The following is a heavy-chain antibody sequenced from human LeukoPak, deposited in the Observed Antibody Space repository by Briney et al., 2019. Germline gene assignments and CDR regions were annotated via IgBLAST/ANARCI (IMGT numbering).Heavy chain of an antibody. V-gene: IGHV3-53*01. Sequence: GGSLRLSCAASGFTVSSNYMNWVRQAPGQGREWVSVINSGGSTHYADSVKGRFTISRDNSKNTLYQMNSLRAEDTAVYYCARDLYYYGSGSDNFLYYWGQGTLVTVSS. CDR2: INSGGST. J-gene: IGHJ4*02. CDR3: ARDLYYYGSGSDNFLYY. CDR1: GFTVSSNY. D-gene: IGHD3-10*01.